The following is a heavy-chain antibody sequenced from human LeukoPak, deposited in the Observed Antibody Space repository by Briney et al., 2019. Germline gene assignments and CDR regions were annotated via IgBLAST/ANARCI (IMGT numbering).Heavy chain of an antibody. D-gene: IGHD2-8*02. CDR2: MNPNSGNT. CDR1: GYTFTSYD. Sequence: ASVKVSCKASGYTFTSYDINWVRQATGQGLEWMGWMNPNSGNTGYAQKFRGRVTITRNTSISTAYMELSSLRSEDTAVYYCARRQVVYADYYYYYYYMDVWGKGTTVTVSS. J-gene: IGHJ6*03. V-gene: IGHV1-8*03. CDR3: ARRQVVYADYYYYYYYMDV.